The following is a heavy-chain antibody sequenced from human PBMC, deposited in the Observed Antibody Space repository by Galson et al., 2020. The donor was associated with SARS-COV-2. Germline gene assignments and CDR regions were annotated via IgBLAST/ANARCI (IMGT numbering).Heavy chain of an antibody. D-gene: IGHD7-27*01. V-gene: IGHV3-30*03. CDR3: ARPLPSWGWGQGYFDY. CDR1: GFTFSSYG. J-gene: IGHJ4*02. Sequence: GESLKISCAASGFTFSSYGMHWVRQAPGKGLEWVAVISNDGSNQYYADSVKGRFTISRDNSKNTLYLQMNSLRAEDTAVYYCARPLPSWGWGQGYFDYWGQGTLVTVSS. CDR2: ISNDGSNQ.